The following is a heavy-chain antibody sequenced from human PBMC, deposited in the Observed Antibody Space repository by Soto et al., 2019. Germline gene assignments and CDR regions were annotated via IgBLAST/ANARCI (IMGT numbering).Heavy chain of an antibody. CDR1: GFSFSSYA. J-gene: IGHJ6*02. Sequence: EVQLLESGGGLVQPGGSLRLSCAASGFSFSSYAMSWVRQAPGQGLESVSTIGGSGRSTYYGDSVKGRFTISRDKSKNTLYLQMNSLRVEDTAVYYCAKEVTYDAFNFYGMGVWGPGTTVTVS. CDR2: IGGSGRST. CDR3: AKEVTYDAFNFYGMGV. D-gene: IGHD3-16*01. V-gene: IGHV3-23*01.